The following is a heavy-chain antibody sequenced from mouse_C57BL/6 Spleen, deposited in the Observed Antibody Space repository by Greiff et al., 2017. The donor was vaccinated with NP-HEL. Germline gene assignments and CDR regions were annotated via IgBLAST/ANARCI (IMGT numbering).Heavy chain of an antibody. D-gene: IGHD2-5*01. Sequence: VKLQQPGAELVKPGASVKLSCKASGYTFTSYWMQWVKQRPGQGLEWIGEIDPSDSYTNYNQKFKGKATLTVDTSSSTAYMQLSSLTSEDSAVYYCAVYSNYGYFDVWGTGTTVTVSS. V-gene: IGHV1-50*01. CDR1: GYTFTSYW. CDR2: IDPSDSYT. CDR3: AVYSNYGYFDV. J-gene: IGHJ1*03.